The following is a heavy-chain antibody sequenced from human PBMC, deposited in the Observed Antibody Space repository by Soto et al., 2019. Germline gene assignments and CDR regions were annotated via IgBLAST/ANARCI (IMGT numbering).Heavy chain of an antibody. D-gene: IGHD5-12*01. CDR1: GFTFSDYY. V-gene: IGHV3-11*01. J-gene: IGHJ6*02. Sequence: QVQLVESGGGLVKPGGSLRLSCAASGFTFSDYYMSWIRQAPGKGLEWVSYISSSGSTIYYADSVRGRFTISRDNAKNSLYLQMNSLRAEDTAVYYCARDSPPDGYNVRYRYGMDVWGQGTTVTVSS. CDR2: ISSSGSTI. CDR3: ARDSPPDGYNVRYRYGMDV.